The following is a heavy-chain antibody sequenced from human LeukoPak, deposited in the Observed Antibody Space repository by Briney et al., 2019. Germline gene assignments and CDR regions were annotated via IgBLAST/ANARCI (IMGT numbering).Heavy chain of an antibody. CDR1: GFIFSRDS. Sequence: GGSLRLSCAASGFIFSRDSMNWVRQAPGKGLEWVAYINGGGSPIYYADSVRGRFTISRDNAKNSLYLQMNSLKAEDTAVYYCVRDNPRCCGVIPSNIDDYWGQGTLVTVSS. CDR3: VRDNPRCCGVIPSNIDDY. D-gene: IGHD2/OR15-2a*01. J-gene: IGHJ4*02. CDR2: INGGGSPI. V-gene: IGHV3-48*01.